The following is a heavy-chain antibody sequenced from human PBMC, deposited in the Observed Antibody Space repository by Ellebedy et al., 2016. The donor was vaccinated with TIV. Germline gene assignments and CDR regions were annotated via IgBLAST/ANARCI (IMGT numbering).Heavy chain of an antibody. J-gene: IGHJ4*02. Sequence: SLKISCVASGFSFEDHAMHWFRIAPGKGVEWVSGLGYNSGTVGYADSVKGRFTISRDDSKNNVYLQIDSLRIEDSGVYYCAKDGSGWNLEDWGQGTQVTVSS. CDR1: GFSFEDHA. CDR3: AKDGSGWNLED. V-gene: IGHV3-9*01. D-gene: IGHD6-19*01. CDR2: LGYNSGTV.